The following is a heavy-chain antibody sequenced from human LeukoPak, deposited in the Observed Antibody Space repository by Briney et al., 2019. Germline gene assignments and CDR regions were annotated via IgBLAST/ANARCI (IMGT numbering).Heavy chain of an antibody. Sequence: SETLSLTCTVSGGSISSYYWSWIRQPPGKGLEWIGSIFHSGSTYYNPSLKSRVTISVGTSKNLFSLKLSSVTAADTAVYYCARANYYDSSGYSRGAFDIWGQGTMVTVSS. CDR1: GGSISSYY. D-gene: IGHD3-22*01. CDR3: ARANYYDSSGYSRGAFDI. CDR2: IFHSGST. J-gene: IGHJ3*02. V-gene: IGHV4-38-2*02.